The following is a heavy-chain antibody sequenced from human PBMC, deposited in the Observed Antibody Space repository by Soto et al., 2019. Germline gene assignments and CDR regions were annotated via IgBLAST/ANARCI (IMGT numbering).Heavy chain of an antibody. D-gene: IGHD1-26*01. CDR1: GYTFNRYY. CDR2: IGPESGAT. Sequence: GASVKVSCKASGYTFNRYYMHWVRQAPGPGLEWMGEIGPESGATRYAQKFQGRVTMTRDMSITTVYMELNNLSPDDTAVYYCGRGRSGQIVVFYWGQGTPVTVSS. V-gene: IGHV1-2*02. CDR3: GRGRSGQIVVFY. J-gene: IGHJ4*02.